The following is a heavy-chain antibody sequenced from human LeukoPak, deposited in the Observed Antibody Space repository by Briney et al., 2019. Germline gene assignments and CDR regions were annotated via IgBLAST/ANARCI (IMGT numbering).Heavy chain of an antibody. Sequence: PSETLSLTCTVSGGSISSGSYYWSWIRQPAGKGLEWIGRIYTSGSTNYNPSLKSRVTISVDTSKNQFSLKLSSVTAADTAVYYCARRANYDYVWGSYRYEWFDPWGQGTLVTVSS. CDR2: IYTSGST. J-gene: IGHJ5*02. D-gene: IGHD3-16*02. V-gene: IGHV4-61*02. CDR3: ARRANYDYVWGSYRYEWFDP. CDR1: GGSISSGSYY.